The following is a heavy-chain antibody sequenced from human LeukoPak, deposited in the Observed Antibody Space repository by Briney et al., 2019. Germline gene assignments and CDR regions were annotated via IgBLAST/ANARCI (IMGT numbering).Heavy chain of an antibody. CDR1: GFTFSSYA. Sequence: GGSLRLSCSASGFTFSSYAMHWVRRAPGKGLEYVSAISSNGGSTYYADSVKGRFTISRDNSKNTLYLQMSSLRAEDTAVYYCVKGLGYCSGGSCYSGFDYWGQGTLVTVSS. CDR3: VKGLGYCSGGSCYSGFDY. D-gene: IGHD2-15*01. V-gene: IGHV3-64D*06. J-gene: IGHJ4*02. CDR2: ISSNGGST.